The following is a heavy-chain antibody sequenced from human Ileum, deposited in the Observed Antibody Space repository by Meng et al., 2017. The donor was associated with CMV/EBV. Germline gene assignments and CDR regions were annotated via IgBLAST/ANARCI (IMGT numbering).Heavy chain of an antibody. V-gene: IGHV3-53*01. CDR1: GFTVSSHY. Sequence: SLKISCAASGFTVSSHYMSWVRQAPGKGLEWVSVIYSGGSTYYADSVKGRFTISRDNSKNTLYLQMNSLRAEDTAVYYCARERDYYYGRDVWGQGTTVTVSS. CDR3: ARERDYYYGRDV. J-gene: IGHJ6*02. CDR2: IYSGGST.